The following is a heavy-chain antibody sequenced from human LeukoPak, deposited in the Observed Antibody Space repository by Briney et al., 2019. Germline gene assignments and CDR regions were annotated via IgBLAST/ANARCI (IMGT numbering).Heavy chain of an antibody. J-gene: IGHJ4*02. V-gene: IGHV3-9*03. D-gene: IGHD3-3*01. CDR2: ISWNSGSI. Sequence: PPGRSLRLSCAASGFTFDDYAMHWVRQAPGKGLEWVSGISWNSGSIGYADSVKGRFTISRDNAKNSLYLQMNSLRAEDMALYYCAKASDADFWSGLDYWGQGTLVTVSS. CDR3: AKASDADFWSGLDY. CDR1: GFTFDDYA.